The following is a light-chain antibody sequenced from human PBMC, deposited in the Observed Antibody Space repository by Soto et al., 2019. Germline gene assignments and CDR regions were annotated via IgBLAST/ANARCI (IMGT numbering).Light chain of an antibody. CDR1: QSVSSY. Sequence: EIVLTQSPATLSLSPGERATLSCGASQSVSSYLAWYQQKPGQAPRLLIYGASNRATGIPDRFSGSGSGTDFTLTISRLEPEDFAVYYCQQYGSSPITFGQGTRLEI. CDR3: QQYGSSPIT. J-gene: IGKJ5*01. CDR2: GAS. V-gene: IGKV3-20*01.